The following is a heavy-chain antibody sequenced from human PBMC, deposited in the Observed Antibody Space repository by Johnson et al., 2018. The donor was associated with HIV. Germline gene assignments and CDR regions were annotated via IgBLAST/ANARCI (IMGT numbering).Heavy chain of an antibody. V-gene: IGHV3-30*04. CDR1: GITFNRFP. CDR3: ATNEGNTMIVVVITH. J-gene: IGHJ3*01. D-gene: IGHD3-22*01. Sequence: RLVESGGGVVQPGRSLRLSCTASGITFNRFPMNWVRQAPGKGLEWVADITADGGYKHYGESVKCRFTISRDNSKSTLYLQMNSLRAEDTAVYYCATNEGNTMIVVVITHWGQGTMVTVSS. CDR2: ITADGGYK.